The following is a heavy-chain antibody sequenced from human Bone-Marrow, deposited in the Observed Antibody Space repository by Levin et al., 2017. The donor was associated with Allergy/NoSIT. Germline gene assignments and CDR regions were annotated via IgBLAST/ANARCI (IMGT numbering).Heavy chain of an antibody. CDR3: VRDSGWYSSGFDY. J-gene: IGHJ4*02. Sequence: PGESLKISCAASGFTFSSHFLYWVRQAPGKGLEWLATISHDGNNRYYPDSVKGRITISRDNSKNTMSLLMNNMRDEDTAVYFCVRDSGWYSSGFDYWGQGTLVTVSS. CDR2: ISHDGNNR. D-gene: IGHD6-19*01. CDR1: GFTFSSHF. V-gene: IGHV3-30-3*01.